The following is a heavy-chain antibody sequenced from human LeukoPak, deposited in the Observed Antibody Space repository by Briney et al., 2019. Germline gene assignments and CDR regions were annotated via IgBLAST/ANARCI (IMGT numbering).Heavy chain of an antibody. J-gene: IGHJ4*02. CDR1: GFTFSSYG. V-gene: IGHV3-30*18. Sequence: GGSLRLSCAASGFTFSSYGMHWVRQAPGKGLEGVAVITCDGKYKYYADSVQGRFTISRDNSKNTMFLQMNSLRPEDTAVYYCAKAREAYSSSWYFDYWGQGTLVTVSP. CDR2: ITCDGKYK. D-gene: IGHD6-13*01. CDR3: AKAREAYSSSWYFDY.